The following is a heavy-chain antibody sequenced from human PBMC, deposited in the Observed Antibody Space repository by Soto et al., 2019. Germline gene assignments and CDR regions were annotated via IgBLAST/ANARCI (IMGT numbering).Heavy chain of an antibody. CDR2: IYPGDSEI. D-gene: IGHD5-18*01. CDR3: YFDS. Sequence: CQASGYSFTTYWIAWVRQTPGRGLEWMGIIYPGDSEIKYSPSFDGQVILTLTNMDPVDTATYFCAHRYGGNYYRWYFDSWGQGTLVTVSS. J-gene: IGHJ4*02. V-gene: IGHV5-51*01. CDR1: GYSFTTYW.